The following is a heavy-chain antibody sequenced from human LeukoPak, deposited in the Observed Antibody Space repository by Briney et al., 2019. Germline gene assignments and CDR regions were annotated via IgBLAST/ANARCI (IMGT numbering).Heavy chain of an antibody. CDR3: ARVLRGEVGYCTNGVCYHNWFDP. CDR2: MNPNSGNT. D-gene: IGHD2-8*01. J-gene: IGHJ5*02. V-gene: IGHV1-8*01. Sequence: ASVKVSCKASGYTFTSYDINWVRQATGQGLEWMGWMNPNSGNTGYAQKFQGRVTMTRNTSISTAYMELSSLRSEDTAVYYCARVLRGEVGYCTNGVCYHNWFDPWGQGTLVTVSS. CDR1: GYTFTSYD.